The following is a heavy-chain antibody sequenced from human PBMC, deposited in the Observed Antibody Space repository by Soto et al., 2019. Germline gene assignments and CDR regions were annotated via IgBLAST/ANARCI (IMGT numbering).Heavy chain of an antibody. CDR2: ISYDGSNK. V-gene: IGHV3-30*18. Sequence: QVQLVESGGGVVQPGRSLRLSCAASGFTFSSYGMHWVRQAPGKGLEWVAVISYDGSNKYYADSVKGRFTISRDNSKNTLYLQMNSLRAEDTAVYYCAKDQPYMGYNNWFDPWGQGTLVTVSS. CDR3: AKDQPYMGYNNWFDP. D-gene: IGHD1-1*01. CDR1: GFTFSSYG. J-gene: IGHJ5*02.